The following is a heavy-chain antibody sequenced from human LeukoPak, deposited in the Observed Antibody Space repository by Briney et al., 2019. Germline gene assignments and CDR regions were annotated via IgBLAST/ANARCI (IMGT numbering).Heavy chain of an antibody. CDR3: ARGPTRYSYGYARDY. V-gene: IGHV3-7*03. D-gene: IGHD5-18*01. CDR1: GFTFSSFW. J-gene: IGHJ4*02. CDR2: IKQDGSEK. Sequence: QYGGSLRLSCAASGFTFSSFWMSWGRRAPGKGAECVANIKQDGSEKYYVDPVKGRFTISRDNAKNSLYLQMNSLRAEDTAVYYCARGPTRYSYGYARDYWGQGTLVTVSS.